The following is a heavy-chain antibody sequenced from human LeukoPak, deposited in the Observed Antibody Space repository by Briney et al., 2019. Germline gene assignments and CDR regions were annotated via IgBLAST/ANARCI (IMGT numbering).Heavy chain of an antibody. J-gene: IGHJ4*02. CDR1: GFTFSDYY. CDR2: IHSSGST. V-gene: IGHV4-4*09. Sequence: PGGSLRLSCVTSGFTFSDYYMSWIRQPPGKGLEWIGYIHSSGSTHYNPSLKSRVTTSLDTSKNQFSLKLSSVTAADTAVYYCARLGSYSDHWGQGTLVTVSS. CDR3: ARLGSYSDH. D-gene: IGHD1-26*01.